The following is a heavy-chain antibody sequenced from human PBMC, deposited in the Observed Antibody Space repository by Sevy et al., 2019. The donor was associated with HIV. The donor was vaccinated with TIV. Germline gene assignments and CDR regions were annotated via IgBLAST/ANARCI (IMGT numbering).Heavy chain of an antibody. Sequence: SETLSLTCTVSGDSISSSSHYWGWIRQPPRKGLEWIGSIYYSGSTFYNPSLKSRVAISVDTSKNQFSLNLTSVTAAETAVYYCARQPTKLYSGYYCYFPFDYWGQGALVTVSS. CDR3: ARQPTKLYSGYYCYFPFDY. J-gene: IGHJ4*02. D-gene: IGHD3-22*01. V-gene: IGHV4-39*01. CDR1: GDSISSSSHY. CDR2: IYYSGST.